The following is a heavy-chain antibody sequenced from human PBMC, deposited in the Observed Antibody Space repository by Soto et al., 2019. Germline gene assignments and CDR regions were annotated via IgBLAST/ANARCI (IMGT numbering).Heavy chain of an antibody. Sequence: GGSLRLSCAASGFTFSSYGMHWVRQAPGKGLEWVAVISYDGSNKYYADSVKGRFTISRDNSKNTLYLQMNSLRAEDTAVYYCAKDLLSGWYFKAEYFQHWGQGTLVTVSS. CDR2: ISYDGSNK. CDR1: GFTFSSYG. CDR3: AKDLLSGWYFKAEYFQH. D-gene: IGHD6-19*01. V-gene: IGHV3-30*18. J-gene: IGHJ1*01.